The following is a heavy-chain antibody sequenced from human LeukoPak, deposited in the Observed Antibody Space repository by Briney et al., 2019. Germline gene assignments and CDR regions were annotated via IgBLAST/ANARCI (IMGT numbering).Heavy chain of an antibody. Sequence: GGSLRLSCAASGFTVSSNYMSWVRQAPGKGLEWVSVIYSGGSTYYADSVKGRFTISRDNSKNTLFLQMNSLRAEDTAVYYCARAVLPVPRHDAFDIWGQGTMVTVSS. D-gene: IGHD1-14*01. J-gene: IGHJ3*02. CDR2: IYSGGST. CDR1: GFTVSSNY. CDR3: ARAVLPVPRHDAFDI. V-gene: IGHV3-66*01.